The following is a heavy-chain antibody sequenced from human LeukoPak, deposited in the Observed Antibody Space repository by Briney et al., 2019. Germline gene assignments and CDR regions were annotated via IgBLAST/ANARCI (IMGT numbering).Heavy chain of an antibody. Sequence: GGSLRLSCAASGFTFSSYSMNWVRQAPGKGLEWVSSISSSSSYIYYADSVKGRFTISRDNAKNSLYLQMNSLRAEDTAVYYCARALYCTGGVCYTDGAFDIWGQGTMVTVSS. D-gene: IGHD2-8*02. J-gene: IGHJ3*02. CDR1: GFTFSSYS. CDR3: ARALYCTGGVCYTDGAFDI. CDR2: ISSSSSYI. V-gene: IGHV3-21*01.